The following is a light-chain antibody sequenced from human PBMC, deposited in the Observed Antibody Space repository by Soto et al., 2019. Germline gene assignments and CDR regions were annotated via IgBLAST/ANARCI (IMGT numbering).Light chain of an antibody. J-gene: IGKJ4*01. CDR2: GAS. CDR3: QQYSSWPLT. Sequence: EIVMTQSPATLSVSPGERATLSCRASQSVRSSYLSWYQQKPGQAPRLLIYGASTRATGFPARFSGSGYGTEFTLNSSSLQSDDFAVYYCQQYSSWPLTFGGGTKVEIK. V-gene: IGKV3-15*01. CDR1: QSVRSSY.